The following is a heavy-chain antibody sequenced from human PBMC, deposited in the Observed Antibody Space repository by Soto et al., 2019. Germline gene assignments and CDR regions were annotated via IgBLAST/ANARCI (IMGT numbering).Heavy chain of an antibody. D-gene: IGHD4-17*01. V-gene: IGHV4-61*01. CDR2: IYYSGST. Sequence: SETLSLTCTVSGGSVSSGSYYWSWIRQPPGKGLEWIGYIYYSGSTNYNPSLKSRVTISVDTSKNQFSLKLSSVTAADTAVYYCARDDYGDYHDAFDIWGQGTMVTVSS. CDR3: ARDDYGDYHDAFDI. CDR1: GGSVSSGSYY. J-gene: IGHJ3*02.